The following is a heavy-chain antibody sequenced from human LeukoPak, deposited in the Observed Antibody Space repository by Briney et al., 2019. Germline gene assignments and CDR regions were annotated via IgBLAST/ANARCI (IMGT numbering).Heavy chain of an antibody. CDR1: GYSISSGYY. Sequence: SETLSLTCAVSGYSISSGYYWGWIRQPPGKGLEWIGSIYHSGSTYYNPSLKSRVTISVDTSKNQFSLKLSTVTAADTAVYYCAREEEYSNYGRDWFDPWGQGNLVTVSS. CDR3: AREEEYSNYGRDWFDP. V-gene: IGHV4-38-2*02. D-gene: IGHD4-11*01. CDR2: IYHSGST. J-gene: IGHJ5*02.